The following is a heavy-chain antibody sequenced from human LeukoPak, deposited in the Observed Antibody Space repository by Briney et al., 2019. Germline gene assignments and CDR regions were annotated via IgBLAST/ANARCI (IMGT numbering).Heavy chain of an antibody. V-gene: IGHV4-59*01. CDR1: GGSISSYY. CDR2: IYYSGGT. Sequence: SETLSLTCTVSGGSISSYYWSWIRQPPGKGLEWIGYIYYSGGTNYNPSLKSRVTISVDTSKNQFSLKLSSVTAADTAVYYCAGTGYSSSWYLGFGTNWYFDLWGRGTLVTVSS. J-gene: IGHJ2*01. D-gene: IGHD6-13*01. CDR3: AGTGYSSSWYLGFGTNWYFDL.